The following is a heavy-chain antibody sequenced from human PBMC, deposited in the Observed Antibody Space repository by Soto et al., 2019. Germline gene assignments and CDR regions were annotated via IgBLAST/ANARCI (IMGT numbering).Heavy chain of an antibody. CDR3: AKVRYSSPMGYYYGMDV. J-gene: IGHJ6*02. CDR1: RVAVSKFI. D-gene: IGHD2-2*01. CDR2: IIPGFGTA. Sequence: QAQLEQSGGEVKKPGSSVKVSCKASRVAVSKFIVTWVRQAPGVGLEWVGGIIPGFGTANYAQKFQGRVTITAHESTSTSYMEVNNLRSEDTAVYYCAKVRYSSPMGYYYGMDVWGQGTTVTVSS. V-gene: IGHV1-69*01.